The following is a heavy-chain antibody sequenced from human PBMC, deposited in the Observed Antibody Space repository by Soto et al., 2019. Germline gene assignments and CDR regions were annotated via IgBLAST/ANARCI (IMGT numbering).Heavy chain of an antibody. CDR3: ARDPHSGYVSGWFDP. V-gene: IGHV1-18*01. Sequence: ASVKVSCKASGYTFTSYGISWVRQAPGQGLEWMGWISAYNGNTNYAQKLQGRVTMTTDTSTSTAYMELRSLRSDDTAVYYCARDPHSGYVSGWFDPWGQGTLVT. D-gene: IGHD5-12*01. J-gene: IGHJ5*02. CDR2: ISAYNGNT. CDR1: GYTFTSYG.